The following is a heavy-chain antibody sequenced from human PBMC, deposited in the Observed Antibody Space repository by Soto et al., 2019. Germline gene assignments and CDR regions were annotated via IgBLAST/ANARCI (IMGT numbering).Heavy chain of an antibody. Sequence: SETLSLTCAVYGGSFSGYYWSWIRQPPGKGLEWIGEINHSGSTNYNPSLKSRVTISVDTSKNQFSLKLSSVTAADTAVYYCARGRSLHCSGGSCHPRDFDYWGQGTLVTVSS. J-gene: IGHJ4*02. V-gene: IGHV4-34*01. CDR1: GGSFSGYY. D-gene: IGHD2-15*01. CDR3: ARGRSLHCSGGSCHPRDFDY. CDR2: INHSGST.